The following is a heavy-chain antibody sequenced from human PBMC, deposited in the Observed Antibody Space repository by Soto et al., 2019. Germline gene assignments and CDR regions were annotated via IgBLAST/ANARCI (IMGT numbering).Heavy chain of an antibody. D-gene: IGHD6-13*01. Sequence: QITLKESGPTLVKPTQTLTLTCTFSGFSLSTSGVGVGWIRQPPGKALEWLALIYWDDDKRYSPSLKSRLTITQVTSKNQLVLTTTNRDPVDTATYYCAHSWGYRSSWSMAFGYWGPGTLVTVSS. CDR2: IYWDDDK. J-gene: IGHJ4*02. CDR3: AHSWGYRSSWSMAFGY. V-gene: IGHV2-5*02. CDR1: GFSLSTSGVG.